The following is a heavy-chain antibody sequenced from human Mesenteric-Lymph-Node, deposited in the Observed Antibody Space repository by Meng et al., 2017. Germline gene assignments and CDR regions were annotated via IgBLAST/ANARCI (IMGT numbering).Heavy chain of an antibody. J-gene: IGHJ3*02. CDR3: VRSPFIAAAGLDAFDI. D-gene: IGHD6-13*01. CDR1: WDSVPSNLAS. V-gene: IGHV6-1*01. CDR2: TYYKSLWYS. Sequence: QIPSLTRAIPWDSVPSNLASWNWIRQSPSRGLQWLGRTYYKSLWYSDFAVSVQSRITINPDTAKNQISRQLNSVTPEDTAIYYCVRSPFIAAAGLDAFDIWGQGTMVTVSS.